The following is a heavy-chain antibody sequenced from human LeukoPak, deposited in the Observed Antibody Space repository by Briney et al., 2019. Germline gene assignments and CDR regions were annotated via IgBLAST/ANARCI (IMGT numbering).Heavy chain of an antibody. J-gene: IGHJ4*02. CDR2: MNPNSGNT. CDR1: GYTFTSYG. V-gene: IGHV1-8*02. Sequence: GASVKVSCKASGYTFTSYGISWVRQATGQGLEWMGWMNPNSGNTGYAQKFQGRVTMTRNTSISTAYMELRSLRSDDTAVYYCAREDEKVGARGIDYWGQGTLVTVSS. D-gene: IGHD1-26*01. CDR3: AREDEKVGARGIDY.